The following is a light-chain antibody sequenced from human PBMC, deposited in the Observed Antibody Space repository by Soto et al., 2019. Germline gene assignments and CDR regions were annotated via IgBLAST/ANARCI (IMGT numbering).Light chain of an antibody. V-gene: IGKV1-33*01. CDR3: QQYDNLPLT. Sequence: DIQMTQSASSLSASVGDRFTITCQASQDITNYLSWYQQKPGKGPKLLIYDASNLERGVPSRFSGSGSGTDFTFTISSLQPEDIATYYCQQYDNLPLTFGGGTKVDIK. CDR2: DAS. CDR1: QDITNY. J-gene: IGKJ4*01.